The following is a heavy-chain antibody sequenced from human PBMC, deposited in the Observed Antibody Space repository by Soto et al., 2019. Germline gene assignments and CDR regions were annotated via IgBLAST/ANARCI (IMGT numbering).Heavy chain of an antibody. J-gene: IGHJ4*02. Sequence: PGGSLRLSCAASGFTFSSYDIHWVRQATGKGLEWVSGIGIGGDIYYAASVKGRFTISRENAKRSAYLQMDSLRAGDTAVYYCARAEGYYGSAPLAPALDSWGQGTLVTVSS. CDR2: IGIGGDI. CDR1: GFTFSSYD. V-gene: IGHV3-13*04. CDR3: ARAEGYYGSAPLAPALDS. D-gene: IGHD3-10*01.